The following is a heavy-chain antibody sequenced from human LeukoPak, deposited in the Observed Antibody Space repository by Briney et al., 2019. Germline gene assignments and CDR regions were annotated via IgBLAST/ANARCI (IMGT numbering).Heavy chain of an antibody. J-gene: IGHJ4*02. CDR1: GFTFSNYG. V-gene: IGHV3-30*03. CDR2: ISYDGGKK. Sequence: QSGGSLRLSCAGSGFTFSNYGIHWVRQAPGKGLEWVAVISYDGGKKYYAGSVKGRFTMSRENSKNTVYLQMNSLRAEDTAVYYCAGDCTGGTCSNFWGQGTLVTVSS. CDR3: AGDCTGGTCSNF. D-gene: IGHD2-8*02.